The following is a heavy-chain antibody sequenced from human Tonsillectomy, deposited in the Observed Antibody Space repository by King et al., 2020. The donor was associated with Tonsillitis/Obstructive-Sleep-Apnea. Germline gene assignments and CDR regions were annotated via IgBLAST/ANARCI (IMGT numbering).Heavy chain of an antibody. V-gene: IGHV4-34*01. CDR1: GGSFSGYY. CDR2: INHSGST. J-gene: IGHJ4*02. Sequence: VQLTQWGAGLLKPSETLSLTCAVYGGSFSGYYWSWIRQPTGKGLEWIGEINHSGSTNYNPSLKSRVTISVDTSKNQFSLKLSSVTAADTAVYYCASIGPNDYCGQGTLVTVSS. CDR3: ASIGPNDY.